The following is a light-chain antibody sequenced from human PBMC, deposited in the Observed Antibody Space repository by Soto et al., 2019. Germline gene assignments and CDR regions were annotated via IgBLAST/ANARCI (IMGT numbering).Light chain of an antibody. Sequence: DVQMSQSPASLSASXXDRVXITCLASQSISNYLNWYQQKPGQAPKXXIYAASSLQSGVPSRFSGSGAGTDFTLTISTLQPADFATYYCQQSHSTPITFGQGTRLEIK. V-gene: IGKV1-39*01. CDR1: QSISNY. CDR3: QQSHSTPIT. CDR2: AAS. J-gene: IGKJ5*01.